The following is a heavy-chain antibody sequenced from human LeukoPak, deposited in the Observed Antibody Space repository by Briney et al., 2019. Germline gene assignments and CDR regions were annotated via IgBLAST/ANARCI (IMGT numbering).Heavy chain of an antibody. CDR2: IYYSGST. V-gene: IGHV4-39*07. Sequence: SETLSLTCTVSGGSISSSSYYWGWIRQPPGKGLEWIGSIYYSGSTNYNPSLKSRVTISVDTSKNQFSLKLSSVTAADTAVYYCARCPPNYYDSSGYFDYWGQGTLVTVSS. CDR3: ARCPPNYYDSSGYFDY. J-gene: IGHJ4*02. D-gene: IGHD3-22*01. CDR1: GGSISSSSYY.